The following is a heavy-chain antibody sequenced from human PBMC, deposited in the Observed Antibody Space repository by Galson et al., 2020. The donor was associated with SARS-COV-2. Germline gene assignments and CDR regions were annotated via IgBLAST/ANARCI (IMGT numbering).Heavy chain of an antibody. CDR2: ISYDGSNK. V-gene: IGHV3-30*04. Sequence: GESLKISCAASGFTFSSYAMHWVRQAPGKGLEWVAVISYDGSNKYYADSVKGRFTISRDNSKNTLYLQMNSLRAEDTAVYYCARDVSYPDYYFDYWGQGTLVTVSS. CDR3: ARDVSYPDYYFDY. CDR1: GFTFSSYA. J-gene: IGHJ4*02. D-gene: IGHD1-26*01.